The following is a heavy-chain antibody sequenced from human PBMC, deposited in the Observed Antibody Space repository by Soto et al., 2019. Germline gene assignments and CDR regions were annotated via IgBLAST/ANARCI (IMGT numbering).Heavy chain of an antibody. CDR2: ISAYNGNT. Sequence: GASVKVSCKASGGTFSSYAISWVRQAPGQGLEWMGWISAYNGNTNYAQKLQGRVTMTTDTSTSTAYMELRSLRSDDTAVYYCARVEQVMVRGVIGIYYFDYWGQGTLVTSPQ. D-gene: IGHD3-10*01. V-gene: IGHV1-18*01. CDR1: GGTFSSYA. CDR3: ARVEQVMVRGVIGIYYFDY. J-gene: IGHJ4*02.